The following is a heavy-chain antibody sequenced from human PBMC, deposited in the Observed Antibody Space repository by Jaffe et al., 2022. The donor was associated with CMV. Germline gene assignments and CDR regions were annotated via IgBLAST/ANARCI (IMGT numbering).Heavy chain of an antibody. CDR2: ISSSSTFI. D-gene: IGHD6-6*01. J-gene: IGHJ4*02. CDR1: GFTFSNYG. V-gene: IGHV3-21*01. CDR3: ARSPSSSGDGFDY. Sequence: EVQLVESGGGLVKPGGSLRLSCAASGFTFSNYGMSWVRQAPGKGLEWVSSISSSSTFIYYADSLKGRFTISRDNAKNSLYLQMNSLRVEDTAVYYCARSPSSSGDGFDYWGQGTLVTVSS.